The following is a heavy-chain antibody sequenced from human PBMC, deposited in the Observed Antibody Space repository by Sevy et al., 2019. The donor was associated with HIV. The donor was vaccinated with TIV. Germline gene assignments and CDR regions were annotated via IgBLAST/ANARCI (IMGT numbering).Heavy chain of an antibody. D-gene: IGHD3-3*01. V-gene: IGHV1-24*01. CDR1: GYTLTKLP. Sequence: ASVKVSCKVPGYTLTKLPMHWVRQAPGKGLEWMGGFDPEDGETIYAQRFQGRVTMTEDTSTDTAYMELSSLRSEDTAVYYCATLDFWSENPFYGTDVWGQGTTVTVSS. J-gene: IGHJ6*02. CDR2: FDPEDGET. CDR3: ATLDFWSENPFYGTDV.